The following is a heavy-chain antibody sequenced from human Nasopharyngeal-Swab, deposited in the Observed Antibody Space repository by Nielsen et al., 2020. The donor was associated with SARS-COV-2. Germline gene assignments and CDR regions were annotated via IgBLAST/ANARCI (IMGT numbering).Heavy chain of an antibody. CDR3: ARIAVEVPPV. J-gene: IGHJ4*02. CDR2: TYYRSMWKN. V-gene: IGHV6-1*01. D-gene: IGHD2-15*01. Sequence: SQTLSLTCAISVDIVSSNYAAWNWIRQSPSRGLEWLGRTYYRSMWKNDYALSVEGRITISPDPSKNQFSLQLNSLTPEDTAVYYCARIAVEVPPVWGQGTLVTVSS. CDR1: VDIVSSNYAA.